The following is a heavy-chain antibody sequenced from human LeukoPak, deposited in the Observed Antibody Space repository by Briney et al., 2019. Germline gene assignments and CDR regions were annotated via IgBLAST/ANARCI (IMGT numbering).Heavy chain of an antibody. CDR2: MNPNSGNT. CDR3: ARIYYDILTGYTYFDY. D-gene: IGHD3-9*01. CDR1: GYTFTSYD. V-gene: IGHV1-8*01. Sequence: ASVKVSCKASGYTFTSYDINWVRQATGQGLEWMGWMNPNSGNTGYAQKFQGRVTMTRNTSISTAYMKLSSLRSEDTAVYYCARIYYDILTGYTYFDYWGQGTLVTVSS. J-gene: IGHJ4*02.